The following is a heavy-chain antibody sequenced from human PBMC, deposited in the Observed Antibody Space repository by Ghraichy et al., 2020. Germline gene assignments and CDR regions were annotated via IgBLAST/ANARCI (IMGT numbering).Heavy chain of an antibody. Sequence: GGSLRLSCAASGFTFSSYSMNWVRQAPGKGLEWVSSISSSSSYIYYADSVKGRFTISRDNAKNSLYLQMNSLRAEDTAVYYCAREAYDSSGYARPEDGLDYWGQGTLVTVSS. D-gene: IGHD3-22*01. V-gene: IGHV3-21*01. J-gene: IGHJ4*02. CDR1: GFTFSSYS. CDR2: ISSSSSYI. CDR3: AREAYDSSGYARPEDGLDY.